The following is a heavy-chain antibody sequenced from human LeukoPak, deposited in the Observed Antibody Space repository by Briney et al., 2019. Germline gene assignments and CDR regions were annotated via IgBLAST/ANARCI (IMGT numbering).Heavy chain of an antibody. D-gene: IGHD6-13*01. CDR2: IKQDGSEK. CDR3: TREAAAGIDY. V-gene: IGHV3-7*01. J-gene: IGHJ4*02. Sequence: PGGSLRLSCAASGFTVSSNYMSWVRQAPGKGLEWVANIKQDGSEKYYLDSVKGRFTISRDNAKNSLYLQMNSLRAEDTAVYFCTREAAAGIDYWGQGTLVTVSS. CDR1: GFTVSSNY.